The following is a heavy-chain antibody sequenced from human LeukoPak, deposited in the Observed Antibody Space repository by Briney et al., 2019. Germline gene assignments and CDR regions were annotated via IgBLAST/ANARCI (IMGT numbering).Heavy chain of an antibody. D-gene: IGHD3-9*01. CDR2: ISAYNGNT. CDR3: ARDSLLYDILTGYWEAEGNINFDY. J-gene: IGHJ4*02. Sequence: ASVKVSCKASGYTFTSYGISWVRQAPGQGLEWMGWISAYNGNTNYAQKLQGRVTMTTDTSTSTAYMELRSLRSDDTAVYYCARDSLLYDILTGYWEAEGNINFDYWGQGTLATVSS. V-gene: IGHV1-18*01. CDR1: GYTFTSYG.